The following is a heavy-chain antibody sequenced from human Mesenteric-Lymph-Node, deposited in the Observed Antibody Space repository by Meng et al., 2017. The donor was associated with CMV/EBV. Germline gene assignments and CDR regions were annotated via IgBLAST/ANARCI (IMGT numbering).Heavy chain of an antibody. CDR2: INQSGST. CDR3: ASPVHCSSTSCYTTNAFDI. V-gene: IGHV4-34*01. CDR1: GGSSTAYY. D-gene: IGHD2-2*02. J-gene: IGHJ3*02. Sequence: AVYGGSSTAYYWTWIRQPPGKGLEWIGEINQSGSTNYNPSLKSRVTISVDKSKNQFSLKLSSVTAADTAVYYCASPVHCSSTSCYTTNAFDIWGQGTMVTVSS.